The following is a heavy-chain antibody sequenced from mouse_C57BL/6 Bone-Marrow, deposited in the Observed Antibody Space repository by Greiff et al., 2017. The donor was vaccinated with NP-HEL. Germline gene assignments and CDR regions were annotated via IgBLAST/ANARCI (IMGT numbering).Heavy chain of an antibody. CDR2: IHPNSGST. J-gene: IGHJ4*01. D-gene: IGHD1-1*01. V-gene: IGHV1-64*01. CDR3: ARRGSIGDYYAMDY. CDR1: GYTFTSYW. Sequence: VQLQQPGAELVKPGASVKLSCKASGYTFTSYWMHWVKQRPGQGLEWIGMIHPNSGSTNYNEKFKSKATLTVDKSSSTAYMQLSSLTSEDSAVYYCARRGSIGDYYAMDYWGQGTSVTVSS.